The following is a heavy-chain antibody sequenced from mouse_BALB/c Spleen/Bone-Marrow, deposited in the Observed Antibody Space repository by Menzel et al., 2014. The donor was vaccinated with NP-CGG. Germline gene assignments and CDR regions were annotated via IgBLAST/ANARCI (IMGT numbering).Heavy chain of an antibody. V-gene: IGHV1S56*01. CDR1: GYTSTSYD. Sequence: VQRVESGPELVKPGALVKISCKASGYTSTSYDINWVKQRPGQGLEWIGWIYPGDGSTKYNEKFKGKATLTADKSSSTAYMQLSSLTSENSAVYFCARSGGSSGYGFAYWGQGTLVTVSA. CDR3: ARSGGSSGYGFAY. D-gene: IGHD3-1*01. J-gene: IGHJ3*01. CDR2: IYPGDGST.